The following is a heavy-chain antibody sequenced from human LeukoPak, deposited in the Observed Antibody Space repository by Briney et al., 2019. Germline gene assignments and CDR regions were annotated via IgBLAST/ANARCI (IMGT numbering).Heavy chain of an antibody. CDR3: ARDPCSTINCPLRF. CDR2: INHSGRT. J-gene: IGHJ4*02. V-gene: IGHV4-34*01. D-gene: IGHD2-2*01. Sequence: SETLSLTCAVSGGSLSGSYCTWVRQSPGKGLEWIGKINHSGRTNYNPSLGRRASISVDTSKRQFSLTLTFVTAADTAVYYWARDPCSTINCPLRFGGQGTLVTVSS. CDR1: GGSLSGSY.